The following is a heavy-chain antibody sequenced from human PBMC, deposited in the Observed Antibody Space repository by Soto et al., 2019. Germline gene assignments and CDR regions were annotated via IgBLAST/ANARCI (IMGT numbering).Heavy chain of an antibody. CDR1: GFSLSTSGVG. Sequence: GSGPTLVNPTQTLTLTCTFSGFSLSTSGVGVGWIRQPPGKALEWLALIYWDDDKRYSPSLKSRLTITKDTSKNQVVLTMTNMDPVDTATYYCAIYRTREDCSSTSCYFYNWFDPWGQGTLVTVSS. D-gene: IGHD2-2*01. CDR3: AIYRTREDCSSTSCYFYNWFDP. J-gene: IGHJ5*02. V-gene: IGHV2-5*02. CDR2: IYWDDDK.